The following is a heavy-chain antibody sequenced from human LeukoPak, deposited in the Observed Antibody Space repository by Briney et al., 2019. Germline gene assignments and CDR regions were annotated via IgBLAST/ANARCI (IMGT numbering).Heavy chain of an antibody. J-gene: IGHJ4*02. Sequence: PGGSLRLSCAASGFTFSDYYMSWIRQAPEKGLEWVSYISSSGSTIYYADSVKGRFTISRDNAKNSLYLQMNSLRAEDTAVYYCARDQDDYEFPDYWGQGTLVTVSS. V-gene: IGHV3-11*01. D-gene: IGHD4-17*01. CDR2: ISSSGSTI. CDR3: ARDQDDYEFPDY. CDR1: GFTFSDYY.